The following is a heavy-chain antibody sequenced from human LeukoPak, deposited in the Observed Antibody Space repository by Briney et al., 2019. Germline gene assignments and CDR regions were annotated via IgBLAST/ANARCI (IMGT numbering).Heavy chain of an antibody. CDR1: GYTFTSYA. D-gene: IGHD3-3*01. CDR3: ARDADYDFWSGYYTVSCGMDV. Sequence: ASVKVSCKASGYTFTSYAMHWVRQAPGQRLEWMGWINAGNGNTKYSQKFQGRVTITRDTSASTAYMELSSLRSEDTAVYYCARDADYDFWSGYYTVSCGMDVWGQGTTVTVSS. J-gene: IGHJ6*02. V-gene: IGHV1-3*01. CDR2: INAGNGNT.